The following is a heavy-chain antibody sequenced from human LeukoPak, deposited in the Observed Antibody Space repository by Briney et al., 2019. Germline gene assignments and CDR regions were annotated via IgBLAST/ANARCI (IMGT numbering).Heavy chain of an antibody. V-gene: IGHV4-39*07. CDR3: AREYSGYDVNWFDP. Sequence: SETLSLTCTVSGGSISSSSYYWGWLRQPPGKGLEWIGSIYYSGSTYYNPSLKSRVTISVDTSKNQFSLKLSSVTAADTAVYYCAREYSGYDVNWFDPWGQGTLVTVSS. D-gene: IGHD5-12*01. J-gene: IGHJ5*02. CDR2: IYYSGST. CDR1: GGSISSSSYY.